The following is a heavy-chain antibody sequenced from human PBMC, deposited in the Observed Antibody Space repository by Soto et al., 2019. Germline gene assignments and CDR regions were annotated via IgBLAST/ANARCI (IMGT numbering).Heavy chain of an antibody. CDR1: GFRLSDSA. CDR3: AKNGCSYPACYPYYYYVDV. V-gene: IGHV3-23*01. CDR2: LPVTGDSA. Sequence: EVQLLESGGGLVQPGGSLRLSCAASGFRLSDSAVSWVRQAPGKGLEWVSRLPVTGDSAFYSDSVKGRFPISGDISKSTLYLQKNSLRAEDTAVYYCAKNGCSYPACYPYYYYVDVWGRGTTVTVSS. J-gene: IGHJ6*03. D-gene: IGHD2-15*01.